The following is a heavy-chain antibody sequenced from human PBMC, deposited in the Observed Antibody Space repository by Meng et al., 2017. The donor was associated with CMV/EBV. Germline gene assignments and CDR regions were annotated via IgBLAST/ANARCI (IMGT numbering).Heavy chain of an antibody. CDR3: ARKTHEALDT. Sequence: SGAASGCTCSSYTMNWVRQAPGKGLEWVSSITSSRSYIYYAESVRGRFTISRDNAKNSLYLQMNSLRAEDTTVYYCARKTHEALDTWGQGTMVTVSS. CDR2: ITSSRSYI. CDR1: GCTCSSYT. V-gene: IGHV3-21*01. J-gene: IGHJ3*02.